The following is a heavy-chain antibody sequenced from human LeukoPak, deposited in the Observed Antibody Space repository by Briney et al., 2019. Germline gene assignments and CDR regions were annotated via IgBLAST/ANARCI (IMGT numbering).Heavy chain of an antibody. V-gene: IGHV3-30*18. CDR1: GFTFSSYG. D-gene: IGHD5-24*01. CDR3: AKDRGWLQPIDY. Sequence: RSLRLSCAASGFTFSSYGMHWVRQAPGKGLEWVAVISYDGSNKYYADSVKGRFTISRDNSKNTLYLQMNSLRAEDTAVYYCAKDRGWLQPIDYWGQGTLVTVSS. J-gene: IGHJ4*02. CDR2: ISYDGSNK.